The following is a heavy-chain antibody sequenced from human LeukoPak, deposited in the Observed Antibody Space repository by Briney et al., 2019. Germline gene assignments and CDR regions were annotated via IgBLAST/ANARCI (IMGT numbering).Heavy chain of an antibody. D-gene: IGHD2-2*02. CDR3: ARESGGYCSTTSCYKGYFDY. J-gene: IGHJ4*02. CDR1: GFTFSSYS. V-gene: IGHV3-21*01. Sequence: GGSLRLSCAASGFTFSSYSMNWVRQAPGKGLEWVSSIVSSDSYIYYADSVKGRFTISRDNAKNSLYLQMNSLRAEDTAVYYCARESGGYCSTTSCYKGYFDYWGQGTLVTVSS. CDR2: IVSSDSYI.